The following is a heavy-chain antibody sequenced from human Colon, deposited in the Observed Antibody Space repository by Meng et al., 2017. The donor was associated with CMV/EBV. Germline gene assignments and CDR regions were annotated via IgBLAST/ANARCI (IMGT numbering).Heavy chain of an antibody. V-gene: IGHV5-51*01. J-gene: IGHJ6*02. CDR2: IYPGDSGT. Sequence: GGSLRLSCKGSGYSFTSYWIGWVRQMPGKGLEWMGIIYPGDSGTRYSPPFQGQVTISADKSISTAYLQWSSLKASDTAMYYCARWNVWGYGDSHTDPYYYYGMDVWGQGTTVTVSS. CDR1: GYSFTSYW. D-gene: IGHD4-17*01. CDR3: ARWNVWGYGDSHTDPYYYYGMDV.